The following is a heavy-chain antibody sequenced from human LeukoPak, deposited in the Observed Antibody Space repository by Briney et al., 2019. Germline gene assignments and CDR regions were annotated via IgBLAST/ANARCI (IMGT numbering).Heavy chain of an antibody. Sequence: GGSLRLSCAASGFTFSSYAMSWVRQAPGKGLEWVSAISGSGGSTYYADSVKGRFTISRDNSKNTLYLQMNSLRAEDTAVYYCARPPASIAAAGANYYYYMDVWGKGTTVTVSS. CDR3: ARPPASIAAAGANYYYYMDV. D-gene: IGHD6-13*01. CDR2: ISGSGGST. V-gene: IGHV3-23*01. J-gene: IGHJ6*03. CDR1: GFTFSSYA.